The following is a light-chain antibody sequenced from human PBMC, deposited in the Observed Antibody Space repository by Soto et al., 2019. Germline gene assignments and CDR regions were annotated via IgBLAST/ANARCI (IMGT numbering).Light chain of an antibody. CDR3: QQYNNWPFT. CDR1: QSISSDY. J-gene: IGKJ3*01. Sequence: VLTQSPGTLSLSPGERATLSCRASQSISSDYLAWYQQKPGQAPRLLIYGASSRATGIPDRFSGSGSGTDFTLTVSRLEPEDFAVYYCQQYNNWPFTFGPGTKVDIK. CDR2: GAS. V-gene: IGKV3-20*01.